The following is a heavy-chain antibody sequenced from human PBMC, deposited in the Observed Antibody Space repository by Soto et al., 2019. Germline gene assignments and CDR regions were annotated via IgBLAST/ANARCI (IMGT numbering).Heavy chain of an antibody. V-gene: IGHV3-9*01. CDR1: GFTIDDYA. CDR3: AKDQSYDSSGPIDY. J-gene: IGHJ4*02. CDR2: ISWKSGSI. Sequence: EVQLEESGGGLVQPGRSLRLSCAASGFTIDDYAMHWVRQAPGKGLEWVSGISWKSGSIGYADSVKGRFTISRDNAKNSLYLQMNSLRAEDTALYYCAKDQSYDSSGPIDYWGQGTLVTVSS. D-gene: IGHD3-22*01.